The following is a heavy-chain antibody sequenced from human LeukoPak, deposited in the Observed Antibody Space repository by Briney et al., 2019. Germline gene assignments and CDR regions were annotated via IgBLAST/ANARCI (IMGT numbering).Heavy chain of an antibody. Sequence: PSETLSLTCAVSGGPFSGYYWTWIRQSPGKGLEWIAEIHHSGSTNYNPSLKSRVTISVDTSRNQFSLNLNSVTAADRAVYYCAGSFAAGTMTIAFNVWSQGTMVTVSS. CDR2: IHHSGST. CDR3: AGSFAAGTMTIAFNV. CDR1: GGPFSGYY. V-gene: IGHV4-34*01. J-gene: IGHJ3*01. D-gene: IGHD1/OR15-1a*01.